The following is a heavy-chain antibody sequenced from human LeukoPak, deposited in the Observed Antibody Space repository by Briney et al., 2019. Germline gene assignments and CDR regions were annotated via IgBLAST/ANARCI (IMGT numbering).Heavy chain of an antibody. CDR2: IYYTGST. Sequence: SETLSLTCTVSGGSISSYYWSWIRQPPGKGLEWIWYIYYTGSTNYNPSLMSRVTISVDTSKMQFSLRRTYVTAADTGVYYCARGTYWYFDLWGRGTLVTVSS. J-gene: IGHJ2*01. CDR3: ARGTYWYFDL. CDR1: GGSISSYY. V-gene: IGHV4-59*01.